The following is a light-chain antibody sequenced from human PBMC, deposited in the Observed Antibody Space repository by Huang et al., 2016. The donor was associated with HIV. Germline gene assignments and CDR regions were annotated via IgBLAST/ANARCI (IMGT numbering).Light chain of an antibody. CDR2: WAS. J-gene: IGKJ1*01. CDR3: QQYHSSPWT. Sequence: DIVMTQSPDSLAVSLGERATINCKSSQSVLSTSNNKNYLAWLQQKPGQPPKLLIYWASTRDSGVPDRFSGSGSGTGFTLTISSLQAEDVALYYCQQYHSSPWTFGQGTKVEIK. CDR1: QSVLSTSNNKNY. V-gene: IGKV4-1*01.